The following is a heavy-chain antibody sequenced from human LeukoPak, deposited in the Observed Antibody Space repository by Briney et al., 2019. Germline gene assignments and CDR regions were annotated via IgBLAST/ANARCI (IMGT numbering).Heavy chain of an antibody. V-gene: IGHV3-7*01. CDR3: ARVDIWMTAIHFDY. D-gene: IGHD2-21*02. CDR2: IKQDGSEK. Sequence: GGSLRLSCAASGFTFSSYWMSWVRQAPGKGLEWVANIKQDGSEKYYVDSVKGRFTISRDNAKNSLYLQMNSLRAEDTAVYYCARVDIWMTAIHFDYWGQGTLVTVSS. CDR1: GFTFSSYW. J-gene: IGHJ4*02.